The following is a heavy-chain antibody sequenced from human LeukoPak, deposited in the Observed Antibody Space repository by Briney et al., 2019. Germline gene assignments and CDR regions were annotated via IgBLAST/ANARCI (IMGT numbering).Heavy chain of an antibody. CDR1: GESFSGYY. J-gene: IGHJ4*02. V-gene: IGHV4-34*01. D-gene: IGHD4-23*01. CDR3: ARGLSYGGNSGKLDY. Sequence: SETLPLTCAVYGESFSGYYWSWIPQPPGKGLEWMGEINHSGSTNYNPSLKSRVTISVDTSKNQFSLKLSSVTAADTAVYYCARGLSYGGNSGKLDYWGQGTLVTVSS. CDR2: INHSGST.